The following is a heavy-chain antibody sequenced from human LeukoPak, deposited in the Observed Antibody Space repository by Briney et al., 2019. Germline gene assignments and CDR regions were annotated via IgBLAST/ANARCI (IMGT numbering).Heavy chain of an antibody. D-gene: IGHD2-2*01. CDR1: GFTFSSYG. V-gene: IGHV3-33*06. Sequence: GGSLRLSCAASGFTFSSYGMHWVRQAPGKGLEWVAVIWYDGSNKYYADSVKGRFTISRDNSKNTLYLQINSLRAEDTAVYYCAKEHCSSTSCYYYYYMDVWGKGTTVTVSS. CDR3: AKEHCSSTSCYYYYYMDV. J-gene: IGHJ6*03. CDR2: IWYDGSNK.